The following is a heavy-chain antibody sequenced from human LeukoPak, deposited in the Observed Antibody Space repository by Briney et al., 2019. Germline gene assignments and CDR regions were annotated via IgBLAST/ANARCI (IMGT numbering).Heavy chain of an antibody. J-gene: IGHJ4*02. CDR1: GGSISSGGYY. Sequence: SQTLSLTCTVSGGSISSGGYYWSWIRQPPGKGLEWIGYIYHSGSTYYNPSLKSRVTISVDRSKNQFSLKLSSVTAADTAVYYCARDSAAGVLDYWGQGTLVTVSS. D-gene: IGHD6-13*01. V-gene: IGHV4-30-2*01. CDR3: ARDSAAGVLDY. CDR2: IYHSGST.